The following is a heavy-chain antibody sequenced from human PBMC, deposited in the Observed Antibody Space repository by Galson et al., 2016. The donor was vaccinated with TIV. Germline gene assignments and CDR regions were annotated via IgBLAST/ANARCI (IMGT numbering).Heavy chain of an antibody. D-gene: IGHD6-19*01. CDR2: ISGSGLST. CDR1: GFTFSSYG. J-gene: IGHJ4*02. V-gene: IGHV3-23*01. Sequence: SLRLSCAVSGFTFSSYGMRWVRQAPGKGLDSVSDISGSGLSTYYADSVKGRFTISRDNSKNTLYLQMNSLTVEDTAVYYCAKDFVRAAHVPEAGINDDWGEGTLGTVSS. CDR3: AKDFVRAAHVPEAGINDD.